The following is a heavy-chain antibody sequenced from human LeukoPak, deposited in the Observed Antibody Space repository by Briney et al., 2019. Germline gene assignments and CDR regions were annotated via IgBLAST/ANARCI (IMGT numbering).Heavy chain of an antibody. D-gene: IGHD2-2*01. J-gene: IGHJ4*02. CDR2: IYYSGST. Sequence: SETLSLTCTVSGGSISSYYWSWIRQPPGKGLEWIGYIYYSGSTNYNPSLKSRVTISVDTSKNQFSLKLSSVTAADTAVYYCARRIVVVPAAHYYFDYWGQGTLVTVSS. V-gene: IGHV4-59*01. CDR3: ARRIVVVPAAHYYFDY. CDR1: GGSISSYY.